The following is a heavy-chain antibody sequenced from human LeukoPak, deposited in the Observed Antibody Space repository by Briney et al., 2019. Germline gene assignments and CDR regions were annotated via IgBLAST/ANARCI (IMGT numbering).Heavy chain of an antibody. Sequence: SETLSLTCTVSGDSITDDYYTWIRQPAGKGLEWIGHIHSGGTTNYNPSLMSRVTLSIDKSKNQFSLKLSSVTAADTAVYYCARGGGYCSSTSCYHMDVWGKGTTVTVSS. V-gene: IGHV4-4*07. CDR3: ARGGGYCSSTSCYHMDV. CDR2: IHSGGTT. D-gene: IGHD2-2*01. CDR1: GDSITDDY. J-gene: IGHJ6*03.